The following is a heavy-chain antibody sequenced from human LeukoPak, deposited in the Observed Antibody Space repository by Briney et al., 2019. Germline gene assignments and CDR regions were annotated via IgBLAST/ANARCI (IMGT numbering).Heavy chain of an antibody. Sequence: GGSLRLSCAPSGFTVSSNYMSWVRQAPGKGLEWVSVIYSGGSTYYADSVKGRFTISRDNSKNTLYLQMNSLRAEDTAVYYCAKRRSRGATDYWGQGTLVTVSS. V-gene: IGHV3-53*01. CDR3: AKRRSRGATDY. CDR2: IYSGGST. CDR1: GFTVSSNY. D-gene: IGHD1-26*01. J-gene: IGHJ4*02.